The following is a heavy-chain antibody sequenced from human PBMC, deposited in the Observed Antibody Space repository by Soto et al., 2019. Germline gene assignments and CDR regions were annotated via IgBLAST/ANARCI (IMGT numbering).Heavy chain of an antibody. V-gene: IGHV1-3*01. D-gene: IGHD6-13*01. Sequence: ASVKVSCKDSGYTFTSYSMHWVRQAPGQRLEWMGWINAGNGNTKYSQKFQGRVTITRDTSASTAYMELSSLRSEDTAVYYCARVAIAAADRGVDYWGQGTLVTVSS. J-gene: IGHJ4*02. CDR2: INAGNGNT. CDR1: GYTFTSYS. CDR3: ARVAIAAADRGVDY.